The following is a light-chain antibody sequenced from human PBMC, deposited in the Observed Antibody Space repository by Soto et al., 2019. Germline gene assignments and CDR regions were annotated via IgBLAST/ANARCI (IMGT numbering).Light chain of an antibody. CDR1: QGLNSY. CDR2: ATS. Sequence: DIQLTQSPSFLSASVGDRVTITCRASQGLNSYFAWYQQKPGKAPKLLLYATSTLQSVFPSRFSGSGSGAEFTLTITSLQPEDIATYHCQQLNSYPVTFGGGTKVEIK. CDR3: QQLNSYPVT. J-gene: IGKJ4*01. V-gene: IGKV1-9*01.